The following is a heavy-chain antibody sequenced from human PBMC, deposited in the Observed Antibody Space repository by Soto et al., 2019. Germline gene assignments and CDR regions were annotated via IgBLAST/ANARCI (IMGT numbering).Heavy chain of an antibody. V-gene: IGHV1-18*01. J-gene: IGHJ4*02. CDR3: ARGRYGDY. D-gene: IGHD1-1*01. CDR1: GYAFTTYD. Sequence: QVHLVQSGAEVKKPGASVKVSCMGSGYAFTTYDITWVRQAPGQGLEWMGWISAHNGNTNYAQKLQGRVTVTRDTSTSTAYMELRSLRSDDTAVYYCARGRYGDYWGQGALVTVSS. CDR2: ISAHNGNT.